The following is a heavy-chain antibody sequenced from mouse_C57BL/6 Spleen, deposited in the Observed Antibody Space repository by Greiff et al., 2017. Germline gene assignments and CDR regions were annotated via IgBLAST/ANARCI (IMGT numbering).Heavy chain of an antibody. D-gene: IGHD1-1*01. Sequence: DVKLVESGGGLVKPGGSLKLSCAASGFTFSDYGMHWVRQAPEKGLEWVAYISSGSSTIYYADTVKGRFTISRENAKNTLFLQMTSLRSEDTAMYYCARPSTVVATRNAMDYWGQGTSVTVSS. J-gene: IGHJ4*01. CDR2: ISSGSSTI. CDR3: ARPSTVVATRNAMDY. CDR1: GFTFSDYG. V-gene: IGHV5-17*01.